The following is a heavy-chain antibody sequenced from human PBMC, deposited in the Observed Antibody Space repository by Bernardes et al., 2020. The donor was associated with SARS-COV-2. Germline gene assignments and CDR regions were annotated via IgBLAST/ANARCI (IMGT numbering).Heavy chain of an antibody. CDR1: GGSISNYY. Sequence: SETLSLTRTVSGGSISNYYWSWVRQSPGKGLEWIAYIYYTGSTTYNPSLKSRVTMSVDTSKNQISLKVRSVTAADTAVYYCARDSHYSLDYWGQGTLVTVSS. J-gene: IGHJ4*02. CDR3: ARDSHYSLDY. V-gene: IGHV4-59*01. CDR2: IYYTGST. D-gene: IGHD6-13*01.